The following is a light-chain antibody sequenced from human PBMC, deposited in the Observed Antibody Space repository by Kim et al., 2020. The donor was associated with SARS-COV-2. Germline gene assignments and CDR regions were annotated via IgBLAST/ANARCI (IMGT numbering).Light chain of an antibody. Sequence: QSVLTQPPSVSAAPGQKVTISCSGSSSNIGNNYVSWYQQLPGTAPKLLIYDNNKRPSGIPDRFSGSKSGTSATLGITGLQTGDEADYYCGTWDSSLSAWGFGGGPQLTVL. CDR1: SSNIGNNY. CDR3: GTWDSSLSAWG. V-gene: IGLV1-51*01. J-gene: IGLJ3*02. CDR2: DNN.